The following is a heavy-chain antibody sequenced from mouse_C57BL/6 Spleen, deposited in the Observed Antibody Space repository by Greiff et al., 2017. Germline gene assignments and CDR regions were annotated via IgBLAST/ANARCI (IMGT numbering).Heavy chain of an antibody. J-gene: IGHJ1*03. V-gene: IGHV1-15*01. Sequence: QVHVKQSGAELVRPGASVTLSCKASGYTFTDYEMHWVKQTPVHGLEWIGAIDPETGGTAYNQKFKGKAILTADKSSSTAYMELRSLTSEDSAVYYCTSSTVVARYFDVWGTGTTVTVSS. CDR2: IDPETGGT. CDR3: TSSTVVARYFDV. D-gene: IGHD1-1*01. CDR1: GYTFTDYE.